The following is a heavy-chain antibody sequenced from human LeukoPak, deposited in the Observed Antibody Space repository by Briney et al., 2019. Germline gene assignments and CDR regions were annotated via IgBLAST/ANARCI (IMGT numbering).Heavy chain of an antibody. CDR2: ISGNNGNT. CDR1: GYTFSSYG. D-gene: IGHD4-11*01. Sequence: ASVKVSCKASGYTFSSYGISWVRQAPGQGLEWMGWISGNNGNTNYAQKVQGRVTMTTDTSTSTAYMELRSLRSEDTAVYYCAGGRDYSNKLHSWFDPWGQGTLVTVSS. J-gene: IGHJ5*02. V-gene: IGHV1-18*01. CDR3: AGGRDYSNKLHSWFDP.